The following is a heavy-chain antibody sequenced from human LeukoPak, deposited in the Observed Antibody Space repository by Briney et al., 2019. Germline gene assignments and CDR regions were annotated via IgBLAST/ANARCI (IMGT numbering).Heavy chain of an antibody. V-gene: IGHV1-8*01. CDR2: VSPDSGDT. Sequence: GASVEVPCKASGYTFTNNDINWVRQATGQGIEWMGWVSPDSGDTGYAPNFRGRVTMTTDTSTSTAYMELRSLRSDDTAVYYCARDQTYSSSWGDYWGQGTLVTVSS. CDR3: ARDQTYSSSWGDY. CDR1: GYTFTNND. D-gene: IGHD6-13*01. J-gene: IGHJ4*02.